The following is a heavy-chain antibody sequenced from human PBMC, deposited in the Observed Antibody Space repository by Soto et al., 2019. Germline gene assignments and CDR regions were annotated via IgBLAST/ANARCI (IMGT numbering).Heavy chain of an antibody. V-gene: IGHV3-23*03. Sequence: EVQLLESGGGLVQPGGSLRLSCAASGFTFSSYAMSWVRQAPGKGLEWVSVIYSGGSTYYADSVKGRFTISRDNSKNTLYLQMNSLRAEDTAVYYCARMSELEPRRGAFDIWGQGTMVTVSS. CDR1: GFTFSSYA. CDR3: ARMSELEPRRGAFDI. CDR2: IYSGGST. J-gene: IGHJ3*02. D-gene: IGHD1-1*01.